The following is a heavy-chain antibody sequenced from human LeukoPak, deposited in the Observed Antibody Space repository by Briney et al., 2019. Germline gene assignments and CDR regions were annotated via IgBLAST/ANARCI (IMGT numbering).Heavy chain of an antibody. CDR3: ARDEWLRSAHPDY. Sequence: SETLSLTCTVSGGSISSYYWSWIRQPPGKGLEWIGYIYYSGSTNYNPSLKSRVTISVDTSKNQFSLKLSSVTAADTAVYYCARDEWLRSAHPDYWGQGTLVTVSS. J-gene: IGHJ4*02. V-gene: IGHV4-59*01. CDR2: IYYSGST. CDR1: GGSISSYY. D-gene: IGHD5-12*01.